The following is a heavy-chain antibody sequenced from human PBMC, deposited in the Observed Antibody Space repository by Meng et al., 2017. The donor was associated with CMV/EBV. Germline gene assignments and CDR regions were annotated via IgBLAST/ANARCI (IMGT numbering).Heavy chain of an antibody. Sequence: GESLKISCAASGFTFSDSTMHWVRQASGKGLEWVGHIRNKANNYATAYAASVKGRFTISRDDSSSTTYLQLSSVKADDTAVYYCVAPSCSSTHCYAADFWGQGTLVTVSS. CDR1: GFTFSDST. CDR3: VAPSCSSTHCYAADF. D-gene: IGHD2-2*01. CDR2: IRNKANNYAT. V-gene: IGHV3-73*01. J-gene: IGHJ4*02.